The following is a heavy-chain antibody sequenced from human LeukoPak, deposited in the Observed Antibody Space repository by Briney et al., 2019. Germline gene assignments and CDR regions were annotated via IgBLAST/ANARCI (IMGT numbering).Heavy chain of an antibody. V-gene: IGHV4-34*01. CDR2: INHSGST. CDR3: AAGRAGYYYYYMDV. J-gene: IGHJ6*03. CDR1: GGSFSGYY. D-gene: IGHD6-13*01. Sequence: SETLSLTCAVYGGSFSGYYWSWIRQPPGKGLEWIGEINHSGSTNYNPSLKSRVTMSVDTSKNQFSLKLSSVTAADTAVYFAAAGRAGYYYYYMDVWGKGTTVTVSS.